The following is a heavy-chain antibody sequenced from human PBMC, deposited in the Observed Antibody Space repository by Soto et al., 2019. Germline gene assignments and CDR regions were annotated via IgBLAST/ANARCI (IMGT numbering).Heavy chain of an antibody. CDR1: GFTLSMSA. CDR2: ISDNGDRT. D-gene: IGHD3-16*02. CDR3: AKDRGIIVKAGDAFDV. J-gene: IGHJ3*01. V-gene: IGHV3-23*01. Sequence: GGSLRLSCASSGFTLSMSAVNWVRQAPGKGLEWVSYISDNGDRTYYADSVKGRFTISRDRSKNTVSLQMDSLRAEDTAVYYCAKDRGIIVKAGDAFDVWGQGTKVTVSS.